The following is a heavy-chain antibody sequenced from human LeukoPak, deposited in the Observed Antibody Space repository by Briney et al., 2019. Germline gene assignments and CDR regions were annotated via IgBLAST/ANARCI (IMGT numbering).Heavy chain of an antibody. D-gene: IGHD3-10*01. CDR2: INHSGST. CDR1: GGSFSGYY. CDR3: ARMRRYYGSGKNYMDV. Sequence: PSETLSLTCAVYGGSFSGYYWSWIRQPPGKGLEWIGEINHSGSTNYNPSLKSRVTISVDTSKNQFSLKLSSVTAADTAVYYCARMRRYYGSGKNYMDVWGKGTTVTVSS. J-gene: IGHJ6*03. V-gene: IGHV4-34*01.